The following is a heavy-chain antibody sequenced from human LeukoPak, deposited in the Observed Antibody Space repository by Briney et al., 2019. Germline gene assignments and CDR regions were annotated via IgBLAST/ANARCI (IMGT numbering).Heavy chain of an antibody. CDR3: ARVRYSSSSRVEEFDY. Sequence: GASVKVSCKASGYTFTGYYMHWVRQAPGQGLEWMGWINPNSGGTNYAQKFQGWVTMTRDTSISTAYMELSSLRSEDTAVYYCARVRYSSSSRVEEFDYWGQGTLVTVSS. CDR1: GYTFTGYY. D-gene: IGHD6-6*01. V-gene: IGHV1-2*04. J-gene: IGHJ4*02. CDR2: INPNSGGT.